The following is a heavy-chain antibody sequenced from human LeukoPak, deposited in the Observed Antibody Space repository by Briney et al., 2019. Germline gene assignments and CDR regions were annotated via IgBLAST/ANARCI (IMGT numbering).Heavy chain of an antibody. V-gene: IGHV3-7*05. Sequence: GGSLRLSCAVSGFTFSTYWMCWVRQAPGKGLEWVANMKQDGNEEYYVDSVKGRFTISRDNAKNSLYLQMNSLRAEDTAVYYCARPYTSGWYGGFNYWGQGTLVTVSS. J-gene: IGHJ4*02. CDR1: GFTFSTYW. CDR2: MKQDGNEE. CDR3: ARPYTSGWYGGFNY. D-gene: IGHD6-19*01.